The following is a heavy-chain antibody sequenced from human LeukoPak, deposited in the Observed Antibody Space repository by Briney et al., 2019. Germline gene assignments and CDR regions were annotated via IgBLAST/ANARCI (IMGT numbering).Heavy chain of an antibody. D-gene: IGHD5-24*01. CDR3: AKGRDGYNDY. Sequence: PGGSLRLSCAASGFTFSSYSMNWVRQAPGKGLEWVSSISSSSSYIYYADSVKGRFTISRDNAKNSLYLQMNSLRAEDTAMYYCAKGRDGYNDYWGQGTLVTVSS. J-gene: IGHJ4*02. CDR2: ISSSSSYI. V-gene: IGHV3-21*01. CDR1: GFTFSSYS.